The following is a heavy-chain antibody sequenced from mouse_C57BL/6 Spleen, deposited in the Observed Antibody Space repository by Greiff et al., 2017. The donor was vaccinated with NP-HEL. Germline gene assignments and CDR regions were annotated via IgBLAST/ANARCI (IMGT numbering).Heavy chain of an antibody. V-gene: IGHV7-1*01. J-gene: IGHJ4*01. CDR2: SRNKANDYTT. CDR3: ARHFYAMDY. CDR1: GFTFSDFY. Sequence: EVKLMESGGGLVQSGRSLRLSCATSGFTFSDFYMEWVRQAPGKGLEWIAASRNKANDYTTEYSASVKGRFIVSRDTSQSILYLQMNALRAEDTAIYYCARHFYAMDYWGQGTSVTVSS.